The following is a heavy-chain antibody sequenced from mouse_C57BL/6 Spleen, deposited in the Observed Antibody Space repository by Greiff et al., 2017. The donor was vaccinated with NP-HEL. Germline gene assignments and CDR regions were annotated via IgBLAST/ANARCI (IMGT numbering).Heavy chain of an antibody. CDR2: IYPRSGNT. CDR1: GYTFTSYG. D-gene: IGHD1-1*01. CDR3: ARSPYYYGGYFDY. J-gene: IGHJ2*01. V-gene: IGHV1-81*01. Sequence: QVQLKESGAELARPGASVKLSCKASGYTFTSYGISWVKQRTGQGLEWIGEIYPRSGNTYYNEKFKGKATLTADKSSSTAYMELRSLTSEDSAVYFCARSPYYYGGYFDYWGQGTTLTVSS.